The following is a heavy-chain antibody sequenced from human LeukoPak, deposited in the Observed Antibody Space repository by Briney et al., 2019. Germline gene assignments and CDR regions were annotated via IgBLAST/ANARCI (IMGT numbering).Heavy chain of an antibody. CDR1: GFTFSSYG. V-gene: IGHV3-33*01. Sequence: GGSLRLSCAASGFTFSSYGMPWVRQAPGKGLEWVVVIWYDGSNKYYADSVKGRFTISRDNSKNTLYLQMNSLRAEDTAVYYCARVNGNNGNYFDYWGQGTLVTVSS. J-gene: IGHJ4*02. CDR3: ARVNGNNGNYFDY. D-gene: IGHD5-24*01. CDR2: IWYDGSNK.